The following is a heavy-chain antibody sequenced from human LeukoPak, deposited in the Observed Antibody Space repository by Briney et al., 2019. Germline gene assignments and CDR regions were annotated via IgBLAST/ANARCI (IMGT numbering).Heavy chain of an antibody. J-gene: IGHJ5*02. CDR3: ARASYYYENWFDP. CDR1: GFTFSGYW. Sequence: PGGSLRLSCAASGFTFSGYWMHWVRQAPGKGLVWVSRINTDGSSITYADSVKGRLTISRDNAKNTLYLQMNSLRAEDTAVYYCARASYYYENWFDPWGQGTLVTVSS. D-gene: IGHD3-22*01. CDR2: INTDGSSI. V-gene: IGHV3-74*01.